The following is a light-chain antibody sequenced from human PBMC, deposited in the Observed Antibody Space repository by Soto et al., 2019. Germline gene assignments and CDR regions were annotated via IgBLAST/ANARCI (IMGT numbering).Light chain of an antibody. V-gene: IGKV1-9*01. J-gene: IGKJ4*01. Sequence: DIQLTQSPSFLSASVGDRVTITCRASQSINNFLAWYQQRSGKAPKLLIYAASTLQSGVPSRFSGSGSGTEFTLTISSLQPEDFATYYCQHLYTYPRSFGGGTKVDIK. CDR1: QSINNF. CDR2: AAS. CDR3: QHLYTYPRS.